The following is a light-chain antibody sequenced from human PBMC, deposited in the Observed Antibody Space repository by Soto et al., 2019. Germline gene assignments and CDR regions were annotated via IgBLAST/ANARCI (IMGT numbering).Light chain of an antibody. CDR2: KAS. CDR1: QSINNW. Sequence: DIQMTQSPSTLSASVGDRVTITCRASQSINNWLAWYQQKPGKAPKLFIFKASTLESGVPSRFSAIGSGTELPLSIGSLQPDDLATYFCQQYESFPRTFGQGPKVELK. J-gene: IGKJ1*01. CDR3: QQYESFPRT. V-gene: IGKV1-5*03.